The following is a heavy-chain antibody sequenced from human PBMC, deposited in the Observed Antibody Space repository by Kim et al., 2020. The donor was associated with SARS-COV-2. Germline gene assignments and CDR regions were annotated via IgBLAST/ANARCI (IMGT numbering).Heavy chain of an antibody. V-gene: IGHV4-4*07. Sequence: TPSLKSRVTMSVDSSKNQCSLKLSSVTAADTAVYYCARTGDYDFWSGFDYWGQGTLVTVSS. J-gene: IGHJ4*02. CDR3: ARTGDYDFWSGFDY. D-gene: IGHD3-3*01.